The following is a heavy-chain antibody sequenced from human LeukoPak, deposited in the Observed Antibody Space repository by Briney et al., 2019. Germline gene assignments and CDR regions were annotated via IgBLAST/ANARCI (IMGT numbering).Heavy chain of an antibody. CDR1: GGSFSGYY. CDR2: INHSGST. CDR3: ARYSSGWYDR. Sequence: SETLSLTCAVYGGSFSGYYWSWIRQPPGKGLEWIGEINHSGSTNYNPSLKSRVTISVDTSKNQFSLKLSSVTAADTAVYYCARYSSGWYDRWGQGTLVTVSS. J-gene: IGHJ4*02. V-gene: IGHV4-34*01. D-gene: IGHD6-19*01.